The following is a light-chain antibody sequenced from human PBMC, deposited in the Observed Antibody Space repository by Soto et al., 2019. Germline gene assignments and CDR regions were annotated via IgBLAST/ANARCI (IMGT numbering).Light chain of an antibody. CDR1: QSVSGN. V-gene: IGKV3-20*01. CDR3: QQYGSSPTIT. CDR2: GAS. J-gene: IGKJ5*01. Sequence: EIVMAQSPATLSVSPGERATLSCRASQSVSGNLAWYQQKPGQAPRLLIYGASSRATGIPDRFSGSGSGTDFTLTISRLEPEDFAVYYCQQYGSSPTITFGQGTRLEIK.